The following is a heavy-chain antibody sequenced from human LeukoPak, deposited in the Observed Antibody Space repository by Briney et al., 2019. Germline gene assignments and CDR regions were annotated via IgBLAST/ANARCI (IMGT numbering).Heavy chain of an antibody. D-gene: IGHD3-10*01. CDR1: GYTFTAYY. CDR3: TRESGIYYGDDLNWFDP. J-gene: IGHJ5*02. V-gene: IGHV1-2*02. CDR2: INPKSSST. Sequence: ASVKVSCKASGYTFTAYYIHWVRQAPGQGLEWMGLINPKSSSTKYAHKFQGRVTMTRDSSISTVSMVVSSLRSDDTAVYYCTRESGIYYGDDLNWFDPWGQGTLVTVSS.